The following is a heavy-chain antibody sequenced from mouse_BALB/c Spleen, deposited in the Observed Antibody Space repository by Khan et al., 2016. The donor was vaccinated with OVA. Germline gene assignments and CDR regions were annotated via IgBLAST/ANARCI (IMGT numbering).Heavy chain of an antibody. CDR3: TRPYYADF. CDR2: ILPGTGNT. D-gene: IGHD2-10*01. Sequence: QVQLKQSGAELMKPGASVKISCKATGYAFRSYWIEWVKQRPGHGLEWVGEILPGTGNTNYNEKFEDKATFTADTSSNTAYLQLSSLTSEDSAVYYCTRPYYADFWGQGTTLTVSS. V-gene: IGHV1-9*01. J-gene: IGHJ2*01. CDR1: GYAFRSYW.